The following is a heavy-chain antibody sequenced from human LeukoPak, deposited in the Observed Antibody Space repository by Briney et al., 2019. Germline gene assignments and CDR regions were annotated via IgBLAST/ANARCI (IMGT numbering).Heavy chain of an antibody. CDR1: GGSIRSTSYV. Sequence: SETLSLTCTVSGGSIRSTSYVWGWIRQRPGKGLEWIGSIYYSGSTYYNPSLKSRVTISVDTSKNQFSLKLSSVTAADTAVYYCARDLYSSRTNDAFVIWGQGTMVTVSS. V-gene: IGHV4-39*07. J-gene: IGHJ3*02. CDR3: ARDLYSSRTNDAFVI. CDR2: IYYSGST. D-gene: IGHD6-13*01.